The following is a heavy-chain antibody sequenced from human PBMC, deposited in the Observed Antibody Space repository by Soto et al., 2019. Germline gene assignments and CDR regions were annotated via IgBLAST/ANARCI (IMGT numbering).Heavy chain of an antibody. CDR3: ARWGLWFGEQIGGMDV. CDR2: IWYDGSNK. J-gene: IGHJ6*02. D-gene: IGHD3-10*01. CDR1: GFTFSSYG. V-gene: IGHV3-33*01. Sequence: QVQLVESGGGVVQPGRSLRLSCAASGFTFSSYGMHWVRQAPGKGLEWVADIWYDGSNKYYADSVKGRFTISRDNSKNTLDLQMNSLRAEDPAVYYCARWGLWFGEQIGGMDVWGQGTTVTVSS.